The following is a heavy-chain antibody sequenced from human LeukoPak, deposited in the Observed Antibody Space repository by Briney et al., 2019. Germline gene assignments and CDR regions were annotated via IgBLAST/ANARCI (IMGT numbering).Heavy chain of an antibody. CDR3: ARGVFLNDFWSGTVDY. D-gene: IGHD3-3*01. CDR2: INPNSGGT. J-gene: IGHJ4*02. Sequence: ASVKVSCKASGYTFTRYYMHWVRQAPGQRREWMGWINPNSGGTNYAQKFQGRVTMTRDTSISTAYMELSRLRSDDTAVYYCARGVFLNDFWSGTVDYWGQGTLVTVSS. V-gene: IGHV1-2*02. CDR1: GYTFTRYY.